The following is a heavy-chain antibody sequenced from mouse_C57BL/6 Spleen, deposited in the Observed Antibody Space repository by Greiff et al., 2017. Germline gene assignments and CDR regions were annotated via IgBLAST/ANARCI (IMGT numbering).Heavy chain of an antibody. V-gene: IGHV5-4*03. D-gene: IGHD4-1*01. CDR3: ARRAWDYFDY. J-gene: IGHJ2*01. CDR2: ISDGGSYT. CDR1: GFTFSSYA. Sequence: EVKLVESGGGLVKPGGSLKLSCAASGFTFSSYAMSWVRQTPEKRLEWVATISDGGSYTNYPDNVKGRFTISRDNAKNNLYLQMSHLKSEDTAMYYCARRAWDYFDYWGQGTTLTVSS.